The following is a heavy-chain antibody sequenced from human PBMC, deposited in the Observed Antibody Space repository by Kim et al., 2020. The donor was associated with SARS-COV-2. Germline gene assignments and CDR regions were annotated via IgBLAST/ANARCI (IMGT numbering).Heavy chain of an antibody. CDR1: GFTFGDYA. Sequence: SLRLSCAASGFTFGDYAMHWVRQAPGKGLEWVSGISWNSGSIGYADSVKGRFTISRDNAKNSLYLQMNSLRAEDTALYYCAKARGGSSSGDGFDYWGQGTLVTVSS. CDR3: AKARGGSSSGDGFDY. V-gene: IGHV3-9*01. CDR2: ISWNSGSI. J-gene: IGHJ4*02. D-gene: IGHD6-6*01.